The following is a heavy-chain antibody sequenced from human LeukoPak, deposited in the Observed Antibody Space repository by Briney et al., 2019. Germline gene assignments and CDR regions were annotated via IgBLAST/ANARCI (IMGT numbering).Heavy chain of an antibody. J-gene: IGHJ5*02. CDR3: AKDHPVIST. CDR2: IRKDGIDK. CDR1: GFTFSSYG. V-gene: IGHV3-30*02. D-gene: IGHD2/OR15-2a*01. Sequence: GGSLRLSCVASGFTFSSYGMHWVRQAPGKGLEWVAFIRKDGIDKYYVGSVEGRFAISRDTFNNTLYLQMNSLRGEDTAVYYCAKDHPVISTWGQGTLVTVSS.